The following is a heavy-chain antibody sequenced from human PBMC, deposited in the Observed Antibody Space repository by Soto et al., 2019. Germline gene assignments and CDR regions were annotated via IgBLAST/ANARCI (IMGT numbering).Heavy chain of an antibody. D-gene: IGHD4-17*01. Sequence: LSLTCAVSGGSISSGGYSWSWIRQPPGKGLEWIGDIYHSGSTYYNPSLKSRVTISVDTSKNQFSLKLSSVTAADTAVYYCARGYGDYYYYGMDVWGQGTTVTVSS. V-gene: IGHV4-30-2*01. CDR1: GGSISSGGYS. J-gene: IGHJ6*02. CDR2: IYHSGST. CDR3: ARGYGDYYYYGMDV.